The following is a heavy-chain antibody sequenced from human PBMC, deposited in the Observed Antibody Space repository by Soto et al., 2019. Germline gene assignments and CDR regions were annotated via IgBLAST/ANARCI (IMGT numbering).Heavy chain of an antibody. CDR2: INHSGST. CDR1: GGSFSGYY. J-gene: IGHJ3*02. Sequence: SETLSLTCAVYGGSFSGYYWSWIRQPPGKGLEWIGEINHSGSTNYNPSLKSRVTISVDTSKNQFSLKLSSVTAADTAVYYCARGRRYSSSGKDDAFDIWGQGTMVTVS. V-gene: IGHV4-34*01. D-gene: IGHD6-13*01. CDR3: ARGRRYSSSGKDDAFDI.